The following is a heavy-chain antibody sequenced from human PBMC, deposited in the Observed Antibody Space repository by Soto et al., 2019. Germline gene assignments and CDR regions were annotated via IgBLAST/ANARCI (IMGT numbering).Heavy chain of an antibody. CDR2: INAGNGNT. V-gene: IGHV1-3*01. Sequence: GASVKXSCKASGYTFTSYAMHWVRQAPGQRLEWMGWINAGNGNTKYSQKFQGRVTITRDTSASTAYMELSSLRSEDTAVYYCARERSSSAYLNWFDPWGQGTLVTVSS. CDR3: ARERSSSAYLNWFDP. D-gene: IGHD6-6*01. J-gene: IGHJ5*02. CDR1: GYTFTSYA.